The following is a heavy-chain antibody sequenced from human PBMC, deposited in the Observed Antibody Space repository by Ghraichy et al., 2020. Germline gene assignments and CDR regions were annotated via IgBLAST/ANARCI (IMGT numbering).Heavy chain of an antibody. Sequence: SQTLSLTCAISRDSVSSNSAAWNWIRQSPSRGLEWLGRTYYRSKWYNDYAVSVKSRITINPDTSKNQFSLQLNSVTPEDTAVYYCAETRSSGYYPGSNWFDPWGQGTLVTVSS. V-gene: IGHV6-1*01. CDR2: TYYRSKWYN. J-gene: IGHJ5*02. D-gene: IGHD3-22*01. CDR1: RDSVSSNSAA. CDR3: AETRSSGYYPGSNWFDP.